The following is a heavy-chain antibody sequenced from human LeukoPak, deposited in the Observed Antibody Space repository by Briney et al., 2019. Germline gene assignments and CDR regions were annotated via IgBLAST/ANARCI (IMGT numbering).Heavy chain of an antibody. CDR3: ATNTVNYYYYMDV. V-gene: IGHV1-69*06. Sequence: GASVKVSCKASGYTFTSYGISWVRQAPGQGLEWMGGIIPIFGTANYAQKFQGRVTMTEDTSTDTAYMELSSLRSEDTAVYYCATNTVNYYYYMDVWGKGTTVTVSS. D-gene: IGHD4-11*01. CDR1: GYTFTSYG. CDR2: IIPIFGTA. J-gene: IGHJ6*03.